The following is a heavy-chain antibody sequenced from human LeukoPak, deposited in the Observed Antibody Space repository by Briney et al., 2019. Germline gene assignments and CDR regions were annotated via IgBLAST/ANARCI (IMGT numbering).Heavy chain of an antibody. V-gene: IGHV3-23*01. Sequence: GGSLRLSCAASKFAFSSYAMTWVRQAPGKGLEWVSGISASTSGTYYADSVKGRSTISRDNSKDTVFLQMNSLRAEDTAVYYCAKVRTYFYHGLDVWGQGTTVTVSS. J-gene: IGHJ6*02. D-gene: IGHD1-14*01. CDR1: KFAFSSYA. CDR3: AKVRTYFYHGLDV. CDR2: ISASTSGT.